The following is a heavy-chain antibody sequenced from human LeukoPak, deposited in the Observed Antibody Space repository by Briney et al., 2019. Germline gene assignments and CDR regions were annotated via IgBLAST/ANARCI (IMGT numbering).Heavy chain of an antibody. Sequence: SETLSLTCTVSGGSISSYYWSWNRQPPGRGLECIGYIYYSGSTNYNPSLKSRVTISVDTSKNQFSLKLSSVTAADTAVYYCARRTYFYDSSGYYFDYWGQGTPVTVSS. CDR1: GGSISSYY. D-gene: IGHD3-22*01. CDR2: IYYSGST. CDR3: ARRTYFYDSSGYYFDY. V-gene: IGHV4-59*01. J-gene: IGHJ4*02.